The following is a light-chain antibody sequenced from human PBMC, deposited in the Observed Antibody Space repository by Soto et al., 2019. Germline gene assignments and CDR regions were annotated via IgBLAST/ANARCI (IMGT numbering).Light chain of an antibody. CDR2: GAS. V-gene: IGKV3-15*01. J-gene: IGKJ4*01. CDR3: QQYNNWPHLT. CDR1: QTVSSS. Sequence: EIVMTQSPATLSLSPGERATLSCRASQTVSSSLAWYQQKPGQAPRLLIYGASTRATGIPARFSGSGSGTEFTLTISSLQSEDFAVYYCQQYNNWPHLTFGGGTKVDIK.